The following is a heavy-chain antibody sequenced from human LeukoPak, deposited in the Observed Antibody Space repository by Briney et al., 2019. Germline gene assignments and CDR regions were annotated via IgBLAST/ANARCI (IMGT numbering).Heavy chain of an antibody. V-gene: IGHV6-1*01. CDR2: TYYRSKWYN. CDR3: ARGLRSSSGTRSYYYGMDV. D-gene: IGHD3/OR15-3a*01. Sequence: SQTLSLTCDISGDSVSSNSAAWNWIRQSTSRGLEWLGRTYYRSKWYNDYAVSVKSRITINPDTSKNQFSLQLNSVTPEDTAVYYCARGLRSSSGTRSYYYGMDVWGQGTTVTVSS. J-gene: IGHJ6*02. CDR1: GDSVSSNSAA.